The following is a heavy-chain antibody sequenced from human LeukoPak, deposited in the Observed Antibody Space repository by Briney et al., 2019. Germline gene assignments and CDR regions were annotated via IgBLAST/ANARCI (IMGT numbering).Heavy chain of an antibody. CDR3: ARHRDGGPHFDY. V-gene: IGHV4-59*08. Sequence: PSETLSLTCTVSGGSISSYYWSWIRQPSGKGLEWIGYIYYSGSTNYNPSLKSRVTISVDTSKNQFSLKLSSVTAADTAVYYCARHRDGGPHFDYWGQGTLVTVSS. CDR1: GGSISSYY. D-gene: IGHD4-23*01. J-gene: IGHJ4*02. CDR2: IYYSGST.